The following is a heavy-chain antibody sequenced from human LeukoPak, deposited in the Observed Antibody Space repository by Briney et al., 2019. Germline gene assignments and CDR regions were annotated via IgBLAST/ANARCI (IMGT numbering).Heavy chain of an antibody. CDR1: GGSISSYY. CDR3: ARWTSIKYYYDSSGHYLDDAFDI. Sequence: SETLSLTCTVSGGSISSYYWSWIRQPPGKGLEWIGYIYYSGSTNYNPSLKSRVTISVDTSKNQFSLKLSSVTAADTAVYYCARWTSIKYYYDSSGHYLDDAFDIWGQGTMVTVSS. J-gene: IGHJ3*02. V-gene: IGHV4-59*08. CDR2: IYYSGST. D-gene: IGHD3-22*01.